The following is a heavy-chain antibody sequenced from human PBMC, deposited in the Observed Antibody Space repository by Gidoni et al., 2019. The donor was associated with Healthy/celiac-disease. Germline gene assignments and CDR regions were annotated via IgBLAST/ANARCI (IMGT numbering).Heavy chain of an antibody. CDR2: ISGSGGST. Sequence: EVQLLESGGGLVQPGGSLRLSCAASGFPFSSYAMSWVRQAPGKGLEWVSAISGSGGSTYYADSVKGRFTISRDNSKNTLYLQMNSLRAEDTAVYYCAKEVGDLGSGYYPFDYWGQGTLVTVSS. CDR3: AKEVGDLGSGYYPFDY. D-gene: IGHD3-3*01. J-gene: IGHJ4*02. CDR1: GFPFSSYA. V-gene: IGHV3-23*01.